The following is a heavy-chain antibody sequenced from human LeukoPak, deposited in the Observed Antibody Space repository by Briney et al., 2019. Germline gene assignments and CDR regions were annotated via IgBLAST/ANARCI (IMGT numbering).Heavy chain of an antibody. CDR3: ARERDYYDFWSGYYTPTAARDTNDY. CDR1: GFTFSSYE. V-gene: IGHV3-21*01. J-gene: IGHJ4*02. D-gene: IGHD3-3*01. Sequence: PGGSLRLSCAASGFTFSSYEMNWVRQAPGEGLEWVSSISSSSSYIYYADSVKGRFTISRDNAKNSLYLQMNSLRAEDTAVYYCARERDYYDFWSGYYTPTAARDTNDYWGQGTLVTVSS. CDR2: ISSSSSYI.